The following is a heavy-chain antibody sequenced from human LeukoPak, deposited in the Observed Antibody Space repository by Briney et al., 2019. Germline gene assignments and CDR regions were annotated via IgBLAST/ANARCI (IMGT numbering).Heavy chain of an antibody. CDR2: ISGSGGNT. CDR3: ARVADLGYDFWSGPHAAFDI. D-gene: IGHD3-3*01. Sequence: GGSLRLSCAASGFTFSSYAITWVRQAPGKGLEWVSAISGSGGNTYYADSVKGRFTISRDNSKNTLYLQMNSLRAEDTAVYHCARVADLGYDFWSGPHAAFDIWGQGTMVTVSS. V-gene: IGHV3-23*01. CDR1: GFTFSSYA. J-gene: IGHJ3*02.